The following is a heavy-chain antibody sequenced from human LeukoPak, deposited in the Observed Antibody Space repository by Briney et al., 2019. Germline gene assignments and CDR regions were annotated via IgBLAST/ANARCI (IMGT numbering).Heavy chain of an antibody. V-gene: IGHV3-11*04. CDR1: GFTFSDYY. CDR2: ISSSGSTI. J-gene: IGHJ5*02. Sequence: GGSLRLSCAASGFTFSDYYMSWIRQAPGKGLEWVSYISSSGSTIYYADSVKGRFTIPRDNAKNSLYLQMNSLRAEDTAVYYCARVTVLLWFGDYNWFDPWGQGTLVTVSS. D-gene: IGHD3-10*01. CDR3: ARVTVLLWFGDYNWFDP.